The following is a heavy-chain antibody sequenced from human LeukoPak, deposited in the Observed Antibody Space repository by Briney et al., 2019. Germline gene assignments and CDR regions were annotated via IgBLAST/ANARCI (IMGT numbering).Heavy chain of an antibody. Sequence: PGGSLRLSCAASGFTFDDYAMHWVRQAPGKGLEWVSGISWNSGSIGYADSVKGRFTISRDNAKNSLYLQMNSLRAGDTAVYYCARVEASSGSYDYWGQGTLVTVSS. CDR2: ISWNSGSI. CDR1: GFTFDDYA. V-gene: IGHV3-9*01. D-gene: IGHD1-26*01. CDR3: ARVEASSGSYDY. J-gene: IGHJ4*02.